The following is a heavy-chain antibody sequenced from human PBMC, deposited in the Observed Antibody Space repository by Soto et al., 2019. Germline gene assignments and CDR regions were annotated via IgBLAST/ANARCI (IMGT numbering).Heavy chain of an antibody. D-gene: IGHD3-10*01. Sequence: QLQLQESGPGLVKPSETLSLTCSVSGGSITTSSYNWDWIRQPPGKGLEWIGTIYYDGSTSYTPSLKSQVTISVDPSKNHFALNVNSVTAADTAVYYCARFYGNAFDVWGRGTVVTVSS. V-gene: IGHV4-39*02. CDR3: ARFYGNAFDV. CDR2: IYYDGST. J-gene: IGHJ3*01. CDR1: GGSITTSSYN.